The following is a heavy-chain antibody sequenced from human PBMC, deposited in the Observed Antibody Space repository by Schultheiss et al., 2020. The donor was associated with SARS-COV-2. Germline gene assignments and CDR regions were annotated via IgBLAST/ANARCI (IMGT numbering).Heavy chain of an antibody. D-gene: IGHD4-17*01. Sequence: KISCKASGGTFSSYAISWVRQAPGQGLEWMGGIIPIFGTANYAQKFQGRVTITADESTSTAYMELSSLRSEDTAVYYCARVGTVTTNYYYGMDVWGQGTTVTVSS. CDR2: IIPIFGTA. CDR1: GGTFSSYA. J-gene: IGHJ6*02. CDR3: ARVGTVTTNYYYGMDV. V-gene: IGHV1-69*01.